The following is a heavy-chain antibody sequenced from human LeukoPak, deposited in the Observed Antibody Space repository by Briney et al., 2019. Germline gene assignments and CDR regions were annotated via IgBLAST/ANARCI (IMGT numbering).Heavy chain of an antibody. V-gene: IGHV4-59*06. Sequence: SETLSLTCTVSGGSISSYYWSWIRQHPGKGLEWIGYIYYSGSTYYNPSLKSRVTISVDTSKNQFSLKLSSVTAADTAVYYCARAPTIFGVVIDGMDVWGQGTTVTVSS. CDR1: GGSISSYY. CDR3: ARAPTIFGVVIDGMDV. J-gene: IGHJ6*02. D-gene: IGHD3-3*01. CDR2: IYYSGST.